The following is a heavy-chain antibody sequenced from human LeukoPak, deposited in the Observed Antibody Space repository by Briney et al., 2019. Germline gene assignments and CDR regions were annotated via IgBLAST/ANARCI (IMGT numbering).Heavy chain of an antibody. CDR2: ISYDGTNK. J-gene: IGHJ3*02. Sequence: AGRSLRLSCAASGFTFSTYAMHWVRQAPGKGLEWVAFISYDGTNKYRADSVKGRFTISRDNSKDTLYLQMNSLRAEDTALYYCAREILTGYAFDIWGQGTMVTVSS. CDR3: AREILTGYAFDI. CDR1: GFTFSTYA. V-gene: IGHV3-30-3*01. D-gene: IGHD7-27*01.